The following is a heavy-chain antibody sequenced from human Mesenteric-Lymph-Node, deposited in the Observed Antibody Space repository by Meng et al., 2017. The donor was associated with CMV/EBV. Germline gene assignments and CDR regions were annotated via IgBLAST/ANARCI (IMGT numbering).Heavy chain of an antibody. V-gene: IGHV3-21*01. CDR2: ISASGGFI. CDR1: GFTFSSYG. D-gene: IGHD2-2*01. CDR3: ARDGLYCSSASCYWIRFDP. Sequence: GESLKISCGSSGFTFSSYGMNWVRQAPGGGLEWVSSISASGGFIYYADSVKGRFTISRDNAKNSLYLQMNSLRAEDTAVYYCARDGLYCSSASCYWIRFDPWGQGTLVTVSS. J-gene: IGHJ5*02.